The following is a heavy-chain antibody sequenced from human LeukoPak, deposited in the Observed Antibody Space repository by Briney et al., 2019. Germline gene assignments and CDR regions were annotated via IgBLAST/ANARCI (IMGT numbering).Heavy chain of an antibody. CDR3: ARDRYYGDPRSFDY. D-gene: IGHD4-17*01. V-gene: IGHV3-30-3*01. Sequence: PGGSLRLSCAASGFTFSSYAMHWVRQAPGKGLEWVAVISYDGSNKYYADSVKGRFTISRDNSKNTLYLQMNSLRAEDTAVYYCARDRYYGDPRSFDYWGQGTLVTVSS. CDR2: ISYDGSNK. CDR1: GFTFSSYA. J-gene: IGHJ4*02.